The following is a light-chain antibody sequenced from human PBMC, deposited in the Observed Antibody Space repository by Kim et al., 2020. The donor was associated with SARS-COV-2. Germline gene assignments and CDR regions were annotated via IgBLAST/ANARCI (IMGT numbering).Light chain of an antibody. CDR1: SGSIASNY. Sequence: GKTVTIACTRSSGSIASNYVQWYQQRPGSAPPTVIYEDNQSPSGVPDRFSGSIDSSSNSASLTISGLKTEDEADYYCQSYDSSNVVFGGGTQLTVL. CDR2: EDN. CDR3: QSYDSSNVV. V-gene: IGLV6-57*03. J-gene: IGLJ2*01.